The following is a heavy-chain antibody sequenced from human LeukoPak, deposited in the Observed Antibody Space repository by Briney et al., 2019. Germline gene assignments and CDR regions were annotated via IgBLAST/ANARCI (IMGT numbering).Heavy chain of an antibody. Sequence: PSQTLSLTCTVSGGPISSGDYYWSWIRQPPGKGLEWIGYIYYSGSTYYNPSLKSRVTISVDTSKNQFSLKLSSVTAADTAVYYCARGRTTIITIFGVVENAFDIWGQGTMVTVSS. CDR3: ARGRTTIITIFGVVENAFDI. V-gene: IGHV4-30-4*01. J-gene: IGHJ3*02. CDR2: IYYSGST. D-gene: IGHD3-3*01. CDR1: GGPISSGDYY.